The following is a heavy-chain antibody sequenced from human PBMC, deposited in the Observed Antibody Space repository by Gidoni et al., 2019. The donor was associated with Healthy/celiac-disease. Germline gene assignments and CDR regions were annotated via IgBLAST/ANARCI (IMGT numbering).Heavy chain of an antibody. V-gene: IGHV3-30*18. CDR1: GFTFRSYG. J-gene: IGHJ5*02. D-gene: IGHD5-18*01. CDR3: AKDGYSYGWTNWFDP. CDR2: IAYDGSNK. Sequence: QVQLVESGGGVVQPGRSLRLSCAASGFTFRSYGRHGVRQVPGKGLEWGAVIAYDGSNKYYADAVKGRLTISRDNSKNTLYLQMNSLRAEDTAVYYCAKDGYSYGWTNWFDPWGQGTLVTVSS.